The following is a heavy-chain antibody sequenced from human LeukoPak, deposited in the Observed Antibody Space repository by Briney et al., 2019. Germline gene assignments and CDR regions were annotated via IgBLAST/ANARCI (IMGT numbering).Heavy chain of an antibody. CDR3: AKDRLLNCRGDCYIFDY. V-gene: IGHV3-23*01. D-gene: IGHD2-21*02. CDR1: GFTFSSYA. CDR2: ISGSGDST. Sequence: GGSLRLSCAAPGFTFSSYAMSWVRQAPGKGLEWVSSISGSGDSTFYADSVKGRFSISRDNSKNTLYLQVNGLRTEDTAVYYCAKDRLLNCRGDCYIFDYWGQGTVVTVSS. J-gene: IGHJ4*02.